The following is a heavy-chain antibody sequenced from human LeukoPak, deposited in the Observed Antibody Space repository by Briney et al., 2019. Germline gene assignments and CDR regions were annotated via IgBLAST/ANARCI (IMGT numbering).Heavy chain of an antibody. CDR1: GFTFSSYA. CDR3: ARDPSNYYYYYGMDV. Sequence: PGRSLRLSCAASGFTFSSYAMHWVRQAPGKGLEWVAVISYDGTNKYYADSVKGRFTISRDNSKNTLYLQMNSLRAEDTAVYYCARDPSNYYYYYGMDVWGQGTTVTVSS. J-gene: IGHJ6*02. CDR2: ISYDGTNK. V-gene: IGHV3-30*04.